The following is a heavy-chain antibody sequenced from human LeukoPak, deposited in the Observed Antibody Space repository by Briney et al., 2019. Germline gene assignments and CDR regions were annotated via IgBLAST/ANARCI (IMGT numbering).Heavy chain of an antibody. CDR3: ARLGGSSGFFGAFDI. J-gene: IGHJ3*02. CDR2: IYYSGST. V-gene: IGHV4-59*01. CDR1: GGSISSYY. D-gene: IGHD6-6*01. Sequence: PSETLSLTCTVSGGSISSYYWSWIRQPPGKGLEWIGYIYYSGSTNYNPSLKSRVTISVDTSKNQFSLKLSSVTAADTAVYYCARLGGSSGFFGAFDIWGQGTMVTVSS.